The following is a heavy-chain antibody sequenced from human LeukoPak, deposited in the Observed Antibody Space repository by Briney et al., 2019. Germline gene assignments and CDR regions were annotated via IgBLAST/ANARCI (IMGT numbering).Heavy chain of an antibody. D-gene: IGHD3-10*01. V-gene: IGHV3-20*04. CDR2: INWNGGRT. CDR3: ARGGKLLWFGELYYYMDV. Sequence: GGSLRLSCAASGFTFDDYGMTWVRQAPGKGLEWVSGINWNGGRTGYADSVKGRFTISRDNAKNSLYLQMNSLRAEDTAVYFCARGGKLLWFGELYYYMDVWGKGTTVTVSS. J-gene: IGHJ6*03. CDR1: GFTFDDYG.